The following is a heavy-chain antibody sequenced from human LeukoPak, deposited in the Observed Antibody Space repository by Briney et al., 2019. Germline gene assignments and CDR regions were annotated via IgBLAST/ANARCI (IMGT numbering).Heavy chain of an antibody. D-gene: IGHD3-9*01. CDR3: AKDRFKRYDILTGYSPFDY. CDR2: ISGSGGST. Sequence: AGGSLRLSCAASGFTFSSYAMSWVRKAPGKGLEWVSAISGSGGSTYYADSVKGRFTISRDNSKNTLYLQMNSLRAEDTAVYYCAKDRFKRYDILTGYSPFDYWGQGTLVTVSS. V-gene: IGHV3-23*01. J-gene: IGHJ4*02. CDR1: GFTFSSYA.